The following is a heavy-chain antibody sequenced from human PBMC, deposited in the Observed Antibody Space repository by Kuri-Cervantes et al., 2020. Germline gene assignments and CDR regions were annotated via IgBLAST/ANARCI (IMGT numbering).Heavy chain of an antibody. CDR2: IYYSGNT. V-gene: IGHV4-61*01. D-gene: IGHD3-10*01. CDR1: GGSVSSGSYY. Sequence: SETLSLTCTVSGGSVSSGSYYWSWIRQPPGKGLEWIGYIYYSGNTNYNPSLKSRVTISVDTSKNQFSLKLSSVTAADTAVYYCARFVIRGKTFDYWGQGTLVTVSS. CDR3: ARFVIRGKTFDY. J-gene: IGHJ4*02.